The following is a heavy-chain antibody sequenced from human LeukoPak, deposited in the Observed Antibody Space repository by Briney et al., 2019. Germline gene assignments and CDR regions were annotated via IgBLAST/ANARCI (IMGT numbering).Heavy chain of an antibody. CDR1: GFTFTNYG. D-gene: IGHD3-9*01. Sequence: ASVTVSCKASGFTFTNYGISWVRQAPGQGLEWMGWISAYNGNTNFAQKLQGRVTMTTDTSTSTAYMDLRSLRSDDTAVYYCARDQAATNTQVRFCLDWGQGTLVTVSS. CDR3: ARDQAATNTQVRFCLD. CDR2: ISAYNGNT. V-gene: IGHV1-18*01. J-gene: IGHJ4*02.